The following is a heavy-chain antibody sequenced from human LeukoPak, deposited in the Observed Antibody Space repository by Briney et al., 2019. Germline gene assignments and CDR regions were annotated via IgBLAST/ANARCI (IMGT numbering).Heavy chain of an antibody. CDR3: ARGRSSWYGTRTDAFDI. Sequence: APVKVSCKASGYTFTSYDINWVRQATGQGLEWMGWMNPNSGNTGYTQKFKGRVTMTRNTSISTGYMELSSLRSEDMAVYYCARGRSSWYGTRTDAFDIWGQGTMVTVSS. D-gene: IGHD6-13*01. CDR2: MNPNSGNT. CDR1: GYTFTSYD. J-gene: IGHJ3*02. V-gene: IGHV1-8*01.